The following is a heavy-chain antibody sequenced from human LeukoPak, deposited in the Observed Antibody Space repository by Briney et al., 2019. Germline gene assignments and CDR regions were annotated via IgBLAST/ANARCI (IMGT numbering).Heavy chain of an antibody. CDR1: GFTFSSYA. CDR2: ISGSGGST. J-gene: IGHJ1*01. CDR3: AKVYSGSYPAASFQH. Sequence: GGSLRLSCAASGFTFSSYAMSWVRQAPGKGLEWVSAISGSGGSTYYADSVKGRFTISRDNSKNTLYLQMNSPRAEDTAVYDCAKVYSGSYPAASFQHWGQGTLVTVSS. V-gene: IGHV3-23*01. D-gene: IGHD1-26*01.